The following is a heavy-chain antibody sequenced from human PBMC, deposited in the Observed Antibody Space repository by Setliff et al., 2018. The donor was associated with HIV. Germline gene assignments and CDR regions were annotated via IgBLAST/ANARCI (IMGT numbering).Heavy chain of an antibody. V-gene: IGHV1-3*04. J-gene: IGHJ5*02. Sequence: ASVKVSCKASGYTFTSHTIHWVRQAPGQGLEWMGWINTANGNTKYSQKFQDRLTITRDTSASTGYMEVNSLRPEDTAVYYCARDRTPKRGHSYREPDFDPWGQGTLVTVSS. CDR1: GYTFTSHT. D-gene: IGHD3-16*02. CDR2: INTANGNT. CDR3: ARDRTPKRGHSYREPDFDP.